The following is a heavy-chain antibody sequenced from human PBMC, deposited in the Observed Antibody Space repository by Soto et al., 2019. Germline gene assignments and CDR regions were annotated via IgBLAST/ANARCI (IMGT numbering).Heavy chain of an antibody. CDR1: GGNIISGGDY. J-gene: IGHJ4*01. V-gene: IGHV4-30-4*08. D-gene: IGHD3-10*01. Sequence: SVPMPVTWTVAGGNIISGGDYWSRKNKPPGKGLEWIGYIYYSGSTYYNPSLKSRVTISVDTSKNQFPLKLSSVTAAATAVYYWAGSLITMVPEADWGHATLVSAPQ. CDR2: IYYSGST. CDR3: AGSLITMVPEAD.